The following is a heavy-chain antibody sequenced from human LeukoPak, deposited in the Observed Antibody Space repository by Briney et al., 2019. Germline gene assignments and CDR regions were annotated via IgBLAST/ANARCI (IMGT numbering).Heavy chain of an antibody. CDR2: ISGSGGST. CDR1: GFTFSSYG. D-gene: IGHD5-12*01. Sequence: GGSLRLSCAASGFTFSSYGMGWVRQAPGKGLEWVSAISGSGGSTYYADSVKGRITISRDNSKNTLFLQMNSLRAEDTAVYYCAKPPGLRRLDPWGQGTLVTVSS. V-gene: IGHV3-23*01. CDR3: AKPPGLRRLDP. J-gene: IGHJ5*02.